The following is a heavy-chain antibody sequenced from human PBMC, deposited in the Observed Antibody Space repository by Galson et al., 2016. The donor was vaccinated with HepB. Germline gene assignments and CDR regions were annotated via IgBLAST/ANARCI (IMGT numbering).Heavy chain of an antibody. CDR1: GYTFTTYA. J-gene: IGHJ4*02. CDR3: ARFANFEWYLDY. V-gene: IGHV1-69*06. D-gene: IGHD3-9*01. Sequence: SVKVSCKASGYTFTTYAMHWVRLAPGQGLEWLGGIIPSFATPSYAQKFQGRVTINADTSTSTVYMELHSLRSEETAVYYCARFANFEWYLDYWGQGTLVTVSS. CDR2: IIPSFATP.